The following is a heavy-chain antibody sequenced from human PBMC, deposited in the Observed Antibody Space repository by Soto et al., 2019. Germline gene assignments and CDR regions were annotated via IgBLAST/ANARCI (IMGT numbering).Heavy chain of an antibody. CDR3: ARHPSDFWFDP. CDR1: GGSISSSSYF. CDR2: IYYIGST. D-gene: IGHD2-2*01. Sequence: QLQLQESGPGLVKPSETLSLTCSVSGGSISSSSYFWGWIRQIPGKGLEWIGSIYYIGSTYYNPALKSRVTVSVDTSKNQFSLKLSSVTAADTAVYYCARHPSDFWFDPWGQGTLVTVS. J-gene: IGHJ5*02. V-gene: IGHV4-39*01.